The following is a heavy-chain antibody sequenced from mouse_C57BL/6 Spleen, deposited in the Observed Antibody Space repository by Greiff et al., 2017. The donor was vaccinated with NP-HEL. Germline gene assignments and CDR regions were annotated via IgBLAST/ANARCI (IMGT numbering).Heavy chain of an antibody. CDR3: ARDLQEIYYAMDY. D-gene: IGHD5-1*01. J-gene: IGHJ4*01. CDR2: IYPGSGNT. V-gene: IGHV1-76*01. Sequence: QVQLKQSGAELVRPGASVKLSCKASGYTFTDYYINWVKQRPGQGLEWIARIYPGSGNTYYNEKFKGKATLTAEKSSSTAYMQLSSLTSEDSAVYFCARDLQEIYYAMDYWGQGTSVTVSS. CDR1: GYTFTDYY.